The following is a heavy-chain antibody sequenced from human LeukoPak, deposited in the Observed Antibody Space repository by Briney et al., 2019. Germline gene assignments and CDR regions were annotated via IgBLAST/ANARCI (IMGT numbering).Heavy chain of an antibody. Sequence: GRSLRLSCAASGFTFSNYGMHCVRQAPGKGLEWVAVIWYDGSNKYCVDSVKGRFTISRDNSKNTLYLQINSLRAEDTAMYYCARELPPVVNYRFDHWGQGTLVTVSS. V-gene: IGHV3-33*01. CDR1: GFTFSNYG. CDR3: ARELPPVVNYRFDH. D-gene: IGHD1-7*01. J-gene: IGHJ5*02. CDR2: IWYDGSNK.